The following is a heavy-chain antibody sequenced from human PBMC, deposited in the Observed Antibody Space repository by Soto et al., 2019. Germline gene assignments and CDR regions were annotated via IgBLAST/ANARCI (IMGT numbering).Heavy chain of an antibody. CDR1: CASISSSY. J-gene: IGHJ3*02. V-gene: IGHV4-59*01. CDR3: ARGYYDSNRQSNTFAI. Sequence: TSETLSLTCTVSCASISSSYWSWIRQSPGKGLEWMGYVYYSGSTNYNPSLKSRVTISVDTHKNQFSLKLSSVTAADTAVYYCARGYYDSNRQSNTFAISGHGTMVTVS. D-gene: IGHD3-22*01. CDR2: VYYSGST.